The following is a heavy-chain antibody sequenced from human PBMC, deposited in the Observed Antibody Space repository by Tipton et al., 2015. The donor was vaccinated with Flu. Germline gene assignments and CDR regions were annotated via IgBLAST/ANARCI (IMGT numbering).Heavy chain of an antibody. D-gene: IGHD3-3*01. V-gene: IGHV4-39*07. Sequence: TLSLTCTVSGVSISSSGYYWSWVRQPPGRGPEWIATISYTGSTYYNPSLKSRVTISADTSKNQFSLNLNSLLAADTAVYYCARIPRRVAAPTPNEGAFDTWSQVPLVTVSS. CDR2: ISYTGST. J-gene: IGHJ4*02. CDR1: GVSISSSGYY. CDR3: ARIPRRVAAPTPNEGAFDT.